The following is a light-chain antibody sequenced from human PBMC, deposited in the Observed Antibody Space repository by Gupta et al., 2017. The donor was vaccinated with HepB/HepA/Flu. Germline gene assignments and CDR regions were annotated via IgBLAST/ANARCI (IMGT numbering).Light chain of an antibody. CDR3: SSYTSSNTPVCV. Sequence: QSALTQPASVSGSPGQSITLSCTGTSSDVGGYNYVSWYQQHPAEAPKLMIYDVGNRPSGVFTHFSSSSTCDKTALTITWLHADDEAAYYYSSYTSSNTPVCVFGGGTKLTVL. CDR2: DVG. CDR1: SSDVGGYNY. V-gene: IGLV2-14*01. J-gene: IGLJ3*02.